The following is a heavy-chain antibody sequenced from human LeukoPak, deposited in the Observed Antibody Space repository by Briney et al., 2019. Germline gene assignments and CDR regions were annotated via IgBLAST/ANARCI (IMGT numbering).Heavy chain of an antibody. J-gene: IGHJ3*02. CDR2: IYHSGST. V-gene: IGHV4-30-2*01. CDR3: ARIGSGWYDAFDI. CDR1: GGSISSGGYS. Sequence: SETLSLTCAVSGGSISSGGYSWSWIRQPPGKGLEWIGYIYHSGSTYYNPSLKSRVTISVDRSKNQFSLKLSSVTAADTAVYYCARIGSGWYDAFDIWGQGTMVTVSS. D-gene: IGHD6-19*01.